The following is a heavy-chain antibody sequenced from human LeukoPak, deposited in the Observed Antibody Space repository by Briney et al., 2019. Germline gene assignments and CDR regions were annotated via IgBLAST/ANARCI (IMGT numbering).Heavy chain of an antibody. D-gene: IGHD2-2*01. Sequence: PGGSLRLSCAASGFTFSSYSMNWVRQAPGKGLEWVSSISSSSSYIYYADSVKGRFTISRDNAKNSLYLQMNSLRAEDTAVYYCARTEGGYCSSTSCHPSHFDYWGQGTLVTVSS. J-gene: IGHJ4*02. CDR2: ISSSSSYI. V-gene: IGHV3-21*01. CDR3: ARTEGGYCSSTSCHPSHFDY. CDR1: GFTFSSYS.